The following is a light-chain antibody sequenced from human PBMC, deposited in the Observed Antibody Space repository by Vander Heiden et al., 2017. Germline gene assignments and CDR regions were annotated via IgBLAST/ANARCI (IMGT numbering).Light chain of an antibody. J-gene: IGLJ1*01. Sequence: QSALTQPASVSGSPGQSITISCTGTSSDVGGYNYVSWYQQHPGKAHKLMIYDVSNRPSGVSNRVSGSKSGTTDSLTLSGLQAEDEAVSYCSSYTRSRTRVVGTGTKLTVL. CDR3: SSYTRSRTRV. V-gene: IGLV2-14*03. CDR2: DVS. CDR1: SSDVGGYNY.